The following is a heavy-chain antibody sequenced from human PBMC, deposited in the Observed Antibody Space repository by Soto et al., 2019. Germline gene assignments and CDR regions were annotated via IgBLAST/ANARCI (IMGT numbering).Heavy chain of an antibody. CDR2: IKQDGSEK. CDR3: ARVPYYYDSSGYSYWYFDL. CDR1: GFTFSSYW. D-gene: IGHD3-22*01. J-gene: IGHJ2*01. V-gene: IGHV3-7*03. Sequence: GGSLRLSCAASGFTFSSYWMSWVRQAPGKGLEWVANIKQDGSEKYYVDSVKGRFTISRDNAKNSLYLQMNSLRAEDTAVYYCARVPYYYDSSGYSYWYFDLWGRGTLVTVSS.